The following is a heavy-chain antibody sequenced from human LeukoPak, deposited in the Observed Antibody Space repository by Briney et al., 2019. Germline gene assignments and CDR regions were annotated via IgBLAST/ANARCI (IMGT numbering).Heavy chain of an antibody. CDR1: GYTFSSYW. CDR3: ARQKDFRLDY. D-gene: IGHD3-3*01. J-gene: IGHJ4*02. CDR2: IYPGDSDT. V-gene: IGHV5-51*01. Sequence: GESLKISCKGSGYTFSSYWIGWVRQMPGKGLEWMGIIYPGDSDTRYSPSFQGQVTISVDTSIGTAYLQWSSLKASDTAIYYCARQKDFRLDYWGQGTLVTVSS.